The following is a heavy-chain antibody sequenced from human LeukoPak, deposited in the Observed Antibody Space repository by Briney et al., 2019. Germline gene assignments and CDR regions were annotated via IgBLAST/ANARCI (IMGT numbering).Heavy chain of an antibody. CDR3: ARDRRHYIGTYFDY. J-gene: IGHJ4*02. CDR1: GFSFNSHW. CDR2: INTDGRTT. Sequence: QPGGSLRLSCAASGFSFNSHWMHWVRQVPGKGPVWVSRINTDGRTTDYADSVKGRFTISRDNRKNKGFLQMNSLRAEDTAVYYCARDRRHYIGTYFDYWGQGTLVTVSS. V-gene: IGHV3-74*01. D-gene: IGHD1-26*01.